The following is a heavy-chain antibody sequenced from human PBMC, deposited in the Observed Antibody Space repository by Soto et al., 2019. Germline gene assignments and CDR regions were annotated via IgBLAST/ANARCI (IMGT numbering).Heavy chain of an antibody. D-gene: IGHD3-10*01. CDR2: INTYNGNT. CDR1: GYTFTSYG. J-gene: IGHJ5*02. CDR3: ARGVGSGTYYNQYNWFDP. V-gene: IGHV1-18*01. Sequence: ASVKVSCKASGYTFTSYGISWVRQAPGQGLEWMGWINTYNGNTNHAQKLQGRDTMTTDTSTSTAYMELRSLRSDDTAVYYCARGVGSGTYYNQYNWFDPWGQGTLVTVSS.